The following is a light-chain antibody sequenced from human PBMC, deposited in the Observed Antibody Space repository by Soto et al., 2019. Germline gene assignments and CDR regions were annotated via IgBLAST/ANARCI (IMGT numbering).Light chain of an antibody. Sequence: EIVLTQSPGTLSLSPGEIATLSCMASQSVSNNYLAWHQQKPGQTPRLLVYGASSRATGIPDRFSGSGSGTDFTLTISRLEPEDFAVYYCQQHGSSPITFGQGTRLEI. CDR3: QQHGSSPIT. CDR1: QSVSNNY. J-gene: IGKJ5*01. V-gene: IGKV3-20*01. CDR2: GAS.